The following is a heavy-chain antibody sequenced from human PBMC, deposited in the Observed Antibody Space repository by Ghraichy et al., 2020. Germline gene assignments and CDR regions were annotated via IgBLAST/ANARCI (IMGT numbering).Heavy chain of an antibody. CDR2: ISGSGGST. V-gene: IGHV3-23*01. D-gene: IGHD2-2*01. J-gene: IGHJ6*02. CDR1: GFTFSSYA. Sequence: GGSLRLSCAASGFTFSSYAMSWVRQAPGKGLEWVSAISGSGGSTFYAGSVKGRFTISRDNSKNTLYLQMNSLRAEDTAVYYCAKDRSSTLYYYYGMDVWGQGTTVTVSS. CDR3: AKDRSSTLYYYYGMDV.